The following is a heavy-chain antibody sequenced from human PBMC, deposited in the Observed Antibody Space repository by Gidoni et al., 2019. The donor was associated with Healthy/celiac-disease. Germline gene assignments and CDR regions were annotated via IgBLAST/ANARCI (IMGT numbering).Heavy chain of an antibody. CDR2: ISYDGSNK. CDR3: AKRGDGYSIATDY. Sequence: QVQLVESGGGVVQPGRSLRLSCAASGFTFSSYGMHWVRQAPGKGLEWVAVISYDGSNKYDADSVKGRFTISRDNSKNTLYLQMNSLRAEDTAVYYCAKRGDGYSIATDYWGQGTLVTVSS. CDR1: GFTFSSYG. J-gene: IGHJ4*02. D-gene: IGHD5-18*01. V-gene: IGHV3-30*18.